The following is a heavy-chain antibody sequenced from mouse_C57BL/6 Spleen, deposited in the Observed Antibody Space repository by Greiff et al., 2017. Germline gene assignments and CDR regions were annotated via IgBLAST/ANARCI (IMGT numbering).Heavy chain of an antibody. Sequence: VKLQQSGAELVKPGASVKLSCKASGYTFTEYTIHWVKQRSGQGLEWIGWFYPGSGSIKYNEKFKDKATLTADKSSSTVYMELSRLTSEDSAVYFCARHDYDGYYVPYYFDYWGQGTTLTVSS. J-gene: IGHJ2*01. V-gene: IGHV1-62-2*01. CDR1: GYTFTEYT. CDR2: FYPGSGSI. D-gene: IGHD2-3*01. CDR3: ARHDYDGYYVPYYFDY.